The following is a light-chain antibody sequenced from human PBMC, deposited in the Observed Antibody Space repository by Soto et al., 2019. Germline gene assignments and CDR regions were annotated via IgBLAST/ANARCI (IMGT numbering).Light chain of an antibody. Sequence: EIVLTQSPGTLSLSPGERATLSCRASQSVSSNYLAWYQQKPGQAPRLLIYDASSRATGIPDRFSGSGSGTDFTLTISRLEPEDFAVYYCQRYGSSITFGQGTRREIK. CDR2: DAS. CDR1: QSVSSNY. CDR3: QRYGSSIT. J-gene: IGKJ5*01. V-gene: IGKV3-20*01.